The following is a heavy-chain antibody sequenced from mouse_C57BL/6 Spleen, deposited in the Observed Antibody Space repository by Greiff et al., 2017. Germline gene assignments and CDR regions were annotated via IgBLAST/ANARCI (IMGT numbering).Heavy chain of an antibody. CDR3: ARHPLFDY. CDR2: IDPSDSYT. V-gene: IGHV1-69*01. CDR1: GYTFTSYW. J-gene: IGHJ2*01. Sequence: VQLQQPGAELVMPGASVKLSCKASGYTFTSYWMHWVKQRPGQGLEWIGEIDPSDSYTNYNQKFKGKSTLTVDKSSSTAYMQLSSLTSEDSAVYYCARHPLFDYWGQGTTLTVSS.